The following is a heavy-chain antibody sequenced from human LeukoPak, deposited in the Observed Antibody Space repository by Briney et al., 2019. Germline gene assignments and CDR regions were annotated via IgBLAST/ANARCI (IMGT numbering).Heavy chain of an antibody. V-gene: IGHV1-69*06. J-gene: IGHJ3*02. D-gene: IGHD2-2*01. Sequence: SVKVSCKASGGTFSSYAISWVRQAPGQGLEWMGGIIPIFGTANYAQKFQGRVTITADKSTSTAYMELSSLRSEDTAVYYCARVQYQLLSSSDGAFDIWGQGTMVTVSS. CDR1: GGTFSSYA. CDR3: ARVQYQLLSSSDGAFDI. CDR2: IIPIFGTA.